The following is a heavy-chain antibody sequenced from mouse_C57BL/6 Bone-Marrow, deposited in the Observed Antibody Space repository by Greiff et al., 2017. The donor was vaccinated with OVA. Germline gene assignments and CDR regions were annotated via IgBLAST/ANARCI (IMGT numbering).Heavy chain of an antibody. D-gene: IGHD3-2*02. Sequence: EVQLQQSGPELVKPGASVKISCKASGYTFTDYYMNWVKQSHGKSLEWIGDINPNNGGTSYNQKFKGKATLTVDKSSSTAYMELRSLTSEDSAVYYCARTGYHAMDYWGQGTSVTVSS. CDR3: ARTGYHAMDY. J-gene: IGHJ4*01. CDR2: INPNNGGT. CDR1: GYTFTDYY. V-gene: IGHV1-26*01.